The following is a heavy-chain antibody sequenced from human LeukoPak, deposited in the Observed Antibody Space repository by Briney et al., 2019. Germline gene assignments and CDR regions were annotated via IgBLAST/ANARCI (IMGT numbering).Heavy chain of an antibody. CDR3: ARSAGYSSGRYGY. CDR1: GGSISSYY. J-gene: IGHJ4*02. V-gene: IGHV4-59*01. CDR2: IYYSGST. D-gene: IGHD6-19*01. Sequence: SETLSLTCTVSGGSISSYYWSWLRQPPGKGLEWIGYIYYSGSTNYNPSLKSRVTISVDTSKNQFSLRLSSVTAADTAVYYCARSAGYSSGRYGYWGQGTLVTVSS.